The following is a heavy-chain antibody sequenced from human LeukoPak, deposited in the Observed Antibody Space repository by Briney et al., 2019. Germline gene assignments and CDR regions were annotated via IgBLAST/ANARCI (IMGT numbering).Heavy chain of an antibody. Sequence: GGSLRLSCAASVFTLRSYAMSWVRQAPGKGREWVSGISGSDGKTNYADSVKGRVTISRDNSQNALYLQMNRLRAEDTAVYYCAKGISGSYSPIFNYWGQGTLVTVSS. D-gene: IGHD1-26*01. CDR3: AKGISGSYSPIFNY. V-gene: IGHV3-23*01. J-gene: IGHJ4*02. CDR2: ISGSDGKT. CDR1: VFTLRSYA.